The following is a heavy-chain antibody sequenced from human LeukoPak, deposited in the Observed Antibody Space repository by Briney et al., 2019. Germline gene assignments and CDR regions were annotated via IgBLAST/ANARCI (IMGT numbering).Heavy chain of an antibody. CDR1: GGSISSYY. D-gene: IGHD3-22*01. J-gene: IGHJ3*02. CDR2: IYTSGST. CDR3: ARALRPLPYCDSSGYYYGDAFDI. Sequence: SETLSLTCTVSGGSISSYYWSWIRQPAGKGLEWIGRIYTSGSTNYNPSLKSRVTMSVDTSKNQFSLKLSSVTAADTAVYYCARALRPLPYCDSSGYYYGDAFDIWGQGTMVTVSS. V-gene: IGHV4-4*07.